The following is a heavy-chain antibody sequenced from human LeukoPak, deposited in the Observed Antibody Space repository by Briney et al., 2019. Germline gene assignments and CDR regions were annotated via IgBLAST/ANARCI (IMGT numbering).Heavy chain of an antibody. CDR1: GFTFSSYS. V-gene: IGHV3-74*01. D-gene: IGHD2-15*01. J-gene: IGHJ4*02. CDR2: IKSDGSRT. CDR3: ARELPFDY. Sequence: GGSLRLSCAASGFTFSSYSMNWVRQAPGKGLVWISRIKSDGSRTDYADSVKGRFTISRDNAKNTLYLQMNSLRAEDTAVYYCARELPFDYWGQGTLVTVSS.